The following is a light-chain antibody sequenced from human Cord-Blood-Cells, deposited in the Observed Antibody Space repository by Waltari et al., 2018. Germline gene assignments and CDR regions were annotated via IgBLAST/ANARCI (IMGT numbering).Light chain of an antibody. CDR1: QSVSSSY. CDR3: QQYGSSPWWT. V-gene: IGKV3-20*01. CDR2: GAS. Sequence: IVLTQSPGPLSLSPGERATLSCRASQSVSSSYVSWYQQKPGQAPRLLIFGASSRATCIPDRFSGSGSGTEFTHTIRGLEPEDYAVYYGQQYGSSPWWTSGPGTKVEIK. J-gene: IGKJ1*01.